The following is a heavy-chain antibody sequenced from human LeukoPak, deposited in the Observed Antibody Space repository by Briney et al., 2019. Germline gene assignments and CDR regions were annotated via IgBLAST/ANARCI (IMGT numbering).Heavy chain of an antibody. V-gene: IGHV4-59*01. J-gene: IGHJ4*02. CDR1: GGSISNYF. Sequence: SETLSLTCTVSGGSISNYFWTWIRQPPGKGLEWIGHIYYSGSTNYNPSLKSRVTISVDTSKNQFSLKLSSVTAADTAVYFCARGQRGLQYWGQGTLVTVSS. CDR2: IYYSGST. CDR3: ARGQRGLQY.